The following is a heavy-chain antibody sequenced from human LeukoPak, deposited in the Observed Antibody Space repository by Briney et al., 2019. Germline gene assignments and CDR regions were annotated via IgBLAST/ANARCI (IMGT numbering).Heavy chain of an antibody. V-gene: IGHV1-46*01. J-gene: IGHJ4*02. D-gene: IGHD1-26*01. CDR1: GYTFTSYY. CDR2: INPSGGST. CDR3: ASDPRIVGATTDY. Sequence: GASVKVSCKASGYTFTSYYMHWVRQAPGQGLEWMGIINPSGGSTSYAQKFQGRVTMTRDTSTSTVYMELSSLRAEDTAVYFCASDPRIVGATTDYWGQGTLVTVSS.